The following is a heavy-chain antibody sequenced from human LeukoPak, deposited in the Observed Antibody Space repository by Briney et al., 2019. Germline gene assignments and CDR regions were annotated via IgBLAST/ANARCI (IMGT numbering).Heavy chain of an antibody. D-gene: IGHD6-13*01. CDR3: ARGSRWVAAAGVFDY. CDR1: GYTFTSYA. Sequence: GASVKVSCKASGYTFTSYAMNWVRRAPGQGLEWMGWINTNTGNPTYAQGFTGRFVFSLDTSVSTAYLQISSLKAEDTAVYYCARGSRWVAAAGVFDYWGQGTLVTVSS. V-gene: IGHV7-4-1*02. J-gene: IGHJ4*02. CDR2: INTNTGNP.